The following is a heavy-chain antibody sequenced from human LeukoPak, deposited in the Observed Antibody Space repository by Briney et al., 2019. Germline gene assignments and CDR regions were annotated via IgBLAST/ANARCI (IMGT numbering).Heavy chain of an antibody. Sequence: GGSLRLSCAASGFTFSDHYMDWVRQAPGKGLEWVGRTRNKANSYTTEYAASAKGRFTISRDDSRNSLYLQMNSLKTEDTAVYYCAVGMTGYFDYWGQGTLVIVSS. D-gene: IGHD1-14*01. J-gene: IGHJ4*02. CDR2: TRNKANSYTT. V-gene: IGHV3-72*01. CDR1: GFTFSDHY. CDR3: AVGMTGYFDY.